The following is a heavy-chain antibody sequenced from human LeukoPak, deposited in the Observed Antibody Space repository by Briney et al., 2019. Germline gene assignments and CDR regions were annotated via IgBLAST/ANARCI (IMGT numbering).Heavy chain of an antibody. Sequence: PGRSLRLSCAASGFTFNDYAMYWVRQAPGKGLEWVSSISWNSGSIGYADSVKGRFIISRDNAKNSLYLQMNSLRVEDTALYYCAKDAGSGRSDFQHWGQGTLVTVSS. J-gene: IGHJ1*01. CDR1: GFTFNDYA. V-gene: IGHV3-9*01. CDR3: AKDAGSGRSDFQH. D-gene: IGHD6-19*01. CDR2: ISWNSGSI.